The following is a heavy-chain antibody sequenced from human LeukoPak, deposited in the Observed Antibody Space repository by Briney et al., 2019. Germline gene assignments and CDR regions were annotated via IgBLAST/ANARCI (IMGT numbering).Heavy chain of an antibody. CDR1: GYSFTGYY. D-gene: IGHD6-19*01. CDR3: ARDSFGDGWYYFDY. Sequence: AAVKVSCKASGYSFTGYYMHWVRQAPGQGLEWMGWINPNSGGTNYAQRFQGRVTMTRDTSISTAYMELSRLRSDDTAVYYCARDSFGDGWYYFDYWGQGTLVTVSS. J-gene: IGHJ4*02. V-gene: IGHV1-2*02. CDR2: INPNSGGT.